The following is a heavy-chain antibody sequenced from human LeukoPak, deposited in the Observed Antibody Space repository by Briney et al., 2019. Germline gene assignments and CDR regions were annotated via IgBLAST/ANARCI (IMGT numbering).Heavy chain of an antibody. Sequence: SETLSLTCAVYGGSFSGYYWSWIRQPPGKGLEWIGEIIHSGSTNYNPSLKSRVTISVDTSKSQFSLKLSSVTAADTAVYYCASGLGELSFSRINVDYFDYWGQGALVTVSS. CDR1: GGSFSGYY. D-gene: IGHD3-16*02. CDR2: IIHSGST. CDR3: ASGLGELSFSRINVDYFDY. V-gene: IGHV4-34*12. J-gene: IGHJ4*02.